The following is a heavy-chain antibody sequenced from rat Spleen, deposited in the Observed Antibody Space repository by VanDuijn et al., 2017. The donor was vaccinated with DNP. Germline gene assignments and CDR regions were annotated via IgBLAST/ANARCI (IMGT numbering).Heavy chain of an antibody. CDR3: ASGVY. V-gene: IGHV2-30*01. Sequence: QVQLKESGPGLVQPSRTLSLTCTVSGFSLTSYNVHWVRQPPGKGLEWMGVKWNNGGTDYNSAIKSRLSISRDTSKSQVFLKMNSLQTEDTAMYLCASGVYWGQGVMVTVSS. CDR1: GFSLTSYN. J-gene: IGHJ2*01. CDR2: KWNNGGT. D-gene: IGHD4-2*01.